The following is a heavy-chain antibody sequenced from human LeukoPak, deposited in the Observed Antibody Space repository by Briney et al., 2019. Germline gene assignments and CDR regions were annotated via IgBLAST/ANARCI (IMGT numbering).Heavy chain of an antibody. D-gene: IGHD1-26*01. CDR1: GFTFSSYW. J-gene: IGHJ6*03. V-gene: IGHV3-74*01. CDR2: INTDGSST. CDR3: ARGSGSYYYYMDV. Sequence: GGSLRLSCAASGFTFSSYWRHWVRQAPGKGLVWVSRINTDGSSTSYADSVKGRFTISRDNAKNTLYLQMNSLRAEDTAVYYCARGSGSYYYYMDVWGKGTTVTVSS.